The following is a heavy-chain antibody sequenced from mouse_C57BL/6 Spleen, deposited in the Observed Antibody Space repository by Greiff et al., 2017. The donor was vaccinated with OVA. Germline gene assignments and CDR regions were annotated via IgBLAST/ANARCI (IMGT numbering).Heavy chain of an antibody. CDR1: GYAFSSYW. Sequence: QVQLQQSGAELVKPGASVKISCKASGYAFSSYWMNWVKQRPGKGLEWIGQIYPGDGDTNYNGKFKGKATLTADKSSSTAYMQLSSLTSEDSAVYFCARPFDGYYAVFAYWGQGTLVTVSA. D-gene: IGHD2-3*01. J-gene: IGHJ3*01. CDR2: IYPGDGDT. CDR3: ARPFDGYYAVFAY. V-gene: IGHV1-80*01.